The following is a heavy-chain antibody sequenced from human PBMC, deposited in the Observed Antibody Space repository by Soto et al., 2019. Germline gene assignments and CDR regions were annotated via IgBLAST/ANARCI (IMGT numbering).Heavy chain of an antibody. Sequence: EVQLLESGGGLVQPGGSLRLSCAASGFTFSTYAMSWVRQAPGKGLEWVSRIDRDVGGSTNYAESVRGRFTISRDNSKDTLYLQMNSLRAEDTAVYYCVKLLAKSFDYWGQETLVTVSS. V-gene: IGHV3-23*01. J-gene: IGHJ4*02. CDR1: GFTFSTYA. CDR2: IDRDVGGST. CDR3: VKLLAKSFDY.